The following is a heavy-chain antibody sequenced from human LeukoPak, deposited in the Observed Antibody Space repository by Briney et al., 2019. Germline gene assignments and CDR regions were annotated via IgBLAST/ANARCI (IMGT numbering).Heavy chain of an antibody. J-gene: IGHJ4*02. Sequence: ASVKVSCKASGYTFTGYYMHWVRQAPGQGLEWMGWINPNSGGTNYAQKFQGRVTMTRDTSISTAYMELSRLRSDDTAVYYSASSGYSSGWSNFDYWGQGTLVTVSS. V-gene: IGHV1-2*02. CDR3: ASSGYSSGWSNFDY. CDR1: GYTFTGYY. CDR2: INPNSGGT. D-gene: IGHD6-19*01.